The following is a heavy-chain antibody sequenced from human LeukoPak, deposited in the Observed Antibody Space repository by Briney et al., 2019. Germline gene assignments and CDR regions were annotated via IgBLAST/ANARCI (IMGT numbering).Heavy chain of an antibody. CDR3: ARMYYYDISGDNWFDP. CDR2: MNPNSGNT. Sequence: GASVKVSCKASGYTFISYDINWVRQVTGQGLEWMGWMNPNSGNTGYAQKFQGRVTITRNTSISTAYMELSSLTSEDTAVYYCARMYYYDISGDNWFDPWGQGTLVTVSS. CDR1: GYTFISYD. V-gene: IGHV1-8*03. D-gene: IGHD3-22*01. J-gene: IGHJ5*02.